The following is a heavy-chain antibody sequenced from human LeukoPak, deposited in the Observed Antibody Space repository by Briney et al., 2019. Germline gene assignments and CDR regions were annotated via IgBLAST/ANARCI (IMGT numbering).Heavy chain of an antibody. CDR2: ISSSSSYI. V-gene: IGHV3-21*01. Sequence: GGSLRLSCAASGFTFSSYSMNWVRQAPGKGLEWVSSISSSSSYIYYADSVKGRFTISRDNAKNSLYLQMNSLRAGDTAVYYCAKAIRGYSSGWYPMDVWGQGTTVTVSS. J-gene: IGHJ6*02. CDR1: GFTFSSYS. CDR3: AKAIRGYSSGWYPMDV. D-gene: IGHD6-19*01.